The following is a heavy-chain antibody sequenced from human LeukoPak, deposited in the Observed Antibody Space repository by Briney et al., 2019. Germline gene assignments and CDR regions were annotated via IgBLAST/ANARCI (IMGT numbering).Heavy chain of an antibody. D-gene: IGHD2-2*01. CDR2: IFYSGST. V-gene: IGHV4-39*01. J-gene: IGHJ5*02. CDR3: ARIYCSSSTCYFPNWFVP. CDR1: GGSISSSSFF. Sequence: SETLSLSCSASGGSISSSSFFWGWIRQPPGKGLEWIGSIFYSGSTYYNPSLKSRVTISVDTSNNQFSLKLSSVTAADTAVYYCARIYCSSSTCYFPNWFVPWCQGILVTVSS.